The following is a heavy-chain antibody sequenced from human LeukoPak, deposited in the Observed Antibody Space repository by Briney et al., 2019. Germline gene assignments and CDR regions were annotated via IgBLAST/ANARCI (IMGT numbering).Heavy chain of an antibody. D-gene: IGHD2-2*01. V-gene: IGHV3-30-3*01. Sequence: GGSLRLSCAASGFTFSSYAMHWVRQAPGKGLEWVAVISYDGSNKYYADSVKGRFTISRDNSKNTLYLQMNSLRAEDTAVYYCARDQAALLGYCSSTSCYYCYGMDVWGQGTTVTVSS. CDR3: ARDQAALLGYCSSTSCYYCYGMDV. CDR2: ISYDGSNK. CDR1: GFTFSSYA. J-gene: IGHJ6*02.